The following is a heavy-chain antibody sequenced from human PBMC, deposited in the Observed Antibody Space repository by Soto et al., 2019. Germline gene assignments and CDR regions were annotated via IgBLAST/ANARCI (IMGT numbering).Heavy chain of an antibody. CDR3: ARDGGRGRYRPDGMDV. D-gene: IGHD3-16*02. Sequence: PGGSLRLSCAASGFTVSSNYMSWVRQAPGKGLEWVSVIYSGGSTYYADSVKGRFTISRDNSKNTLYLQMNSLRAEDTAVYYCARDGGRGRYRPDGMDVWGQGTTVTVSS. CDR1: GFTVSSNY. J-gene: IGHJ6*02. V-gene: IGHV3-53*01. CDR2: IYSGGST.